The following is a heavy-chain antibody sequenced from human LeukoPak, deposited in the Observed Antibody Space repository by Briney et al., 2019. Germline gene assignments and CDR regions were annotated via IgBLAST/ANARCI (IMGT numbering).Heavy chain of an antibody. CDR3: ARGLTYYDILTGYEDPYYFDY. V-gene: IGHV4-39*07. CDR1: GGSISSSSYY. CDR2: IYYSGST. J-gene: IGHJ4*02. Sequence: PSETLSLTCTVSGGSISSSSYYWGWIRQPPGTGLEWIGSIYYSGSTYYNPSLKSRVTISVDTSKNQFSLKLSSVTAADTAVYYCARGLTYYDILTGYEDPYYFDYWGQGTLVTVSS. D-gene: IGHD3-9*01.